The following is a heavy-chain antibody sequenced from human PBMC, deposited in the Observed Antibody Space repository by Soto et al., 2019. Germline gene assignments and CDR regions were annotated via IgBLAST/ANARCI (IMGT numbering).Heavy chain of an antibody. Sequence: GGSLRLSCAVSGFTFNSHAMSWVRQAPGKGLEWVSAINGRGGVTLYAESVKGRFTISRDNSKNTLYLQINSLRAEDTAIYYCAKEVDNYYDSGGYKPAAHFDYWGQGAPVTVSS. CDR3: AKEVDNYYDSGGYKPAAHFDY. D-gene: IGHD3-22*01. V-gene: IGHV3-23*01. J-gene: IGHJ4*02. CDR2: INGRGGVT. CDR1: GFTFNSHA.